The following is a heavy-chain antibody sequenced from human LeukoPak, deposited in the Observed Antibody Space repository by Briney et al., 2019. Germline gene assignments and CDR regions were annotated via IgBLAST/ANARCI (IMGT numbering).Heavy chain of an antibody. V-gene: IGHV4-34*01. J-gene: IGHJ4*02. D-gene: IGHD4-17*01. Sequence: SETLSLTCAVYGGSFSGYYWSWIRQPPGKGLEWIGEINRSGSTNYNPSLKSRVTISVDTSKNQFSLKLSSVTAADTAVYYCARGLLYGDDDYWGQGTLVTVSS. CDR1: GGSFSGYY. CDR2: INRSGST. CDR3: ARGLLYGDDDY.